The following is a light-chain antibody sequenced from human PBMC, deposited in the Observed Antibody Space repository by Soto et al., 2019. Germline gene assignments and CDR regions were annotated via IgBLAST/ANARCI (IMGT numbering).Light chain of an antibody. CDR2: AAS. J-gene: IGKJ1*01. CDR1: QGIRSW. Sequence: DIQMTQSPSAVSASVGDRVTITCRASQGIRSWLSWYQQKPGKAPKLLIYAASSLQSGVPSRFSVSGCGTDFNLTISSLQPEDFATYDCQQANSVPWTLGQGTKVEVK. CDR3: QQANSVPWT. V-gene: IGKV1-12*01.